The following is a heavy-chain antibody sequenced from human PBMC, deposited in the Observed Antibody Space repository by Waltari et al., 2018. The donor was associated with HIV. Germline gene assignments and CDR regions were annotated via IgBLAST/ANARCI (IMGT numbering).Heavy chain of an antibody. D-gene: IGHD3-16*01. Sequence: QVQLVQSGAAVKKPGASVKTSCKASRAPFRTHALSWLLTAPATGLEWMGGIIPSFGTANYAQKFQGRVTITADEATSTAYMGLSSLRSEDTAVYYCARDPYGEMATMGERYFDYWGQGTLVTVSS. V-gene: IGHV1-69*01. J-gene: IGHJ4*02. CDR2: IIPSFGTA. CDR3: ARDPYGEMATMGERYFDY. CDR1: RAPFRTHA.